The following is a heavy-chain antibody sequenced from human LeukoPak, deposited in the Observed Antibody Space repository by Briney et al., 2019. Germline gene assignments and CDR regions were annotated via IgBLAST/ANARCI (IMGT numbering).Heavy chain of an antibody. J-gene: IGHJ4*02. D-gene: IGHD1-26*01. Sequence: GGSLRLSCTASGFTFSSYSLNWVRQAPGKGLEWVAFIRYDGGNKYYADSVKGRFTVSRDNSKNTLYLQMNSLRAEDTAVYYCATYYHFDYWGQGTLVTVSS. CDR1: GFTFSSYS. V-gene: IGHV3-30*02. CDR3: ATYYHFDY. CDR2: IRYDGGNK.